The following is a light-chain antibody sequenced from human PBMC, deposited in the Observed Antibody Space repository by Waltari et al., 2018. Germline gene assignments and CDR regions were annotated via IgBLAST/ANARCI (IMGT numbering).Light chain of an antibody. CDR1: QSVSSN. Sequence: EIVMTQSPATLSVSPGARATLSCRASQSVSSNLAWYQQRPGQAPRLLIYGASTRATGIPARFTGSGSGTEFTLTISSLQSEDFALYYCQQYNKWPTFGQGTKVEIK. V-gene: IGKV3-15*01. CDR3: QQYNKWPT. CDR2: GAS. J-gene: IGKJ1*01.